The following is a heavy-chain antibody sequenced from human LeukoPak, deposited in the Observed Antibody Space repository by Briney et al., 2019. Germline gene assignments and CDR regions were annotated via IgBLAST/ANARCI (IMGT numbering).Heavy chain of an antibody. Sequence: GGSLRLSCAASGFTFSSYAMSWVRQAPGKGLEWVSAISGSGGSTYYADSVKGRFTNSRDNSKNTLYLQMNSLRAEDTAVYYCAKRPDYDSSGYYFGKYYYYGMDVWGQGTTVTVSS. CDR3: AKRPDYDSSGYYFGKYYYYGMDV. J-gene: IGHJ6*02. V-gene: IGHV3-23*01. CDR1: GFTFSSYA. D-gene: IGHD3-22*01. CDR2: ISGSGGST.